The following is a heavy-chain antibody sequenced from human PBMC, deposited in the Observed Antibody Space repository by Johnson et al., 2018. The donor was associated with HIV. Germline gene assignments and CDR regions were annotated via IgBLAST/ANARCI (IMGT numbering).Heavy chain of an antibody. CDR1: GFTFSNYG. Sequence: QVQLMESGGGVVQPGRSLRLSCAASGFTFSNYGMHWVRQAPGKGLEWVAVIWYDGSNKYYADSVKGRFTISRDNSKNTLYLQMNSLRAEDTAVYYCAKDGSSSWYNGAFDIWGQGTMVTVSS. D-gene: IGHD6-13*01. V-gene: IGHV3-33*06. CDR2: IWYDGSNK. J-gene: IGHJ3*02. CDR3: AKDGSSSWYNGAFDI.